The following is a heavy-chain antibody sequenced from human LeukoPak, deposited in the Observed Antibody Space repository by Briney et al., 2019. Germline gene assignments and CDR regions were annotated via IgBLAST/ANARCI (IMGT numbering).Heavy chain of an antibody. CDR1: GFTLSSSW. J-gene: IGHJ4*02. Sequence: GVSLRLSCAASGFTLSSSWMTWVRQAPGKGLEWVATIKPDGSEGSYVDSVKGRFSISRDNAKNSLFLQMISLRAEDTAVYYCARDRAYKSFDYWGQGALVTVSA. D-gene: IGHD3-16*01. CDR3: ARDRAYKSFDY. CDR2: IKPDGSEG. V-gene: IGHV3-7*04.